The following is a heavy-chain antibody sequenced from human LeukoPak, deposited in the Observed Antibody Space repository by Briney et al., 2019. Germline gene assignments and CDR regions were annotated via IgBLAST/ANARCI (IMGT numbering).Heavy chain of an antibody. J-gene: IGHJ4*02. CDR3: AKDMGILWWCLGD. CDR2: ISYDGSHK. Sequence: PGRSLRLSCAAPGFTFSSYGMHWVRQAPGKGLEWVAVISYDGSHKYSADSVKGRFTISRDNSKNTLYLQMNSLRTEDTAVYYCAKDMGILWWCLGDWGQGTLVTVSS. V-gene: IGHV3-30*18. D-gene: IGHD2-21*01. CDR1: GFTFSSYG.